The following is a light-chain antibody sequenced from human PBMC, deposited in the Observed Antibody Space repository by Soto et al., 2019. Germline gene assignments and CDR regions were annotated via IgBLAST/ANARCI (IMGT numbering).Light chain of an antibody. J-gene: IGKJ5*01. V-gene: IGKV3D-20*02. Sequence: EIVLTQSPGTLSLSPGERATLSCRASQTISSSFLAWYQQKRGQAPRLLIYGASTRATGVPDRFSGSGSGTDFTLTISRLEPEDFAVYYCQQRSNWPITFGQGTRLEI. CDR1: QTISSSF. CDR3: QQRSNWPIT. CDR2: GAS.